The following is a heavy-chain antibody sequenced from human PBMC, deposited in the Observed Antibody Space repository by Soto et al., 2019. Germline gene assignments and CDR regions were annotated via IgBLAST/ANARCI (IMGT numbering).Heavy chain of an antibody. CDR3: ARGYIWNYEEHWYCDL. CDR1: GGSISSGGYY. CDR2: IYYSGST. J-gene: IGHJ2*01. V-gene: IGHV4-30-4*01. D-gene: IGHD1-7*01. Sequence: QVQLQESGPGLVKPSQTLSLTCTVSGGSISSGGYYWSWIRQPPGKGLEWIGYIYYSGSTYYNPSLKSRVTIAENTPKNQYSLKLSSVTAEDTAVYYCARGYIWNYEEHWYCDLWGRGTLVTVPS.